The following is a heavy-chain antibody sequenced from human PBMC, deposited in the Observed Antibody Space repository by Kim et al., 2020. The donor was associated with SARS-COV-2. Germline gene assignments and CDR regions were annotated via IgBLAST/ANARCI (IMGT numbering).Heavy chain of an antibody. D-gene: IGHD2-2*01. V-gene: IGHV4-39*01. CDR1: GGSISSSSYY. CDR3: ARLTRFVVVPAAIDY. J-gene: IGHJ4*02. CDR2: IYYSGST. Sequence: SETLSLTCTVSGGSISSSSYYRGWIRQPPGKGLEWIGSIYYSGSTYYNPSLKSRVTISVDTSKNQFSLKLSSVTAADTAVYYCARLTRFVVVPAAIDYWGQGTLVTVSS.